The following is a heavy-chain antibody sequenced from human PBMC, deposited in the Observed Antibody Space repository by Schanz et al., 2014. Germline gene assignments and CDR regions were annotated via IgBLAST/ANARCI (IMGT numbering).Heavy chain of an antibody. CDR1: GFVFRGYV. D-gene: IGHD3-10*01. CDR3: ARSGVDV. Sequence: VQLVESGGGVVQPGRSLRLSCAASGFVFRGYVMHWVRQAPGKGLECVSVLYTGGSTFYAESVRGRFFISRDSSKNTLFLHMNSLRAEDTAVYYCARSGVDVWGQGTTVTVSS. V-gene: IGHV3-66*01. J-gene: IGHJ6*02. CDR2: LYTGGST.